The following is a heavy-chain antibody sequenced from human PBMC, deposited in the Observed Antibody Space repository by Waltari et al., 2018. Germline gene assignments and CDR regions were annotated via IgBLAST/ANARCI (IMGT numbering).Heavy chain of an antibody. J-gene: IGHJ1*01. V-gene: IGHV4-59*01. CDR2: ISYSGTT. CDR3: ARDGFGSGKFQH. CDR1: GCSISSYS. Sequence: QVQLQESGTGLVKPSETLSLTCTVSGCSISSYSWSWIRQPPGKGLEWIGYISYSGTTNYNPSLKSRVTISVATSKNQLSLKLSSVTAADTAVYYCARDGFGSGKFQHWGQGTLVTVSS. D-gene: IGHD3-10*01.